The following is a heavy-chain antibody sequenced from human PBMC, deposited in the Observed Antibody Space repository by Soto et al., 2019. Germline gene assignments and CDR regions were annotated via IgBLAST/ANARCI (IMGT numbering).Heavy chain of an antibody. CDR2: INPNSGGT. CDR3: ARGASLVRGGAYYYGMDV. J-gene: IGHJ6*02. D-gene: IGHD2-15*01. V-gene: IGHV1-2*04. CDR1: GYTFTGYY. Sequence: PSVKVSCKASGYTFTGYYMHWVRQAPGQGLEWMGWINPNSGGTNYAQKFQGWVTMTRDTSISTAYMELSRLRSDDAAVYYCARGASLVRGGAYYYGMDVWGRGTTVTVSS.